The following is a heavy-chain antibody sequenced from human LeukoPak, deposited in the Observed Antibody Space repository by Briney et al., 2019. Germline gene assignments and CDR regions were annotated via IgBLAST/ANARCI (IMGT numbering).Heavy chain of an antibody. D-gene: IGHD1-26*01. CDR3: TTDGVGVEGATYDN. Sequence: PGGSLRLSCAASGFTFSNAWMSWVRQAPGKGLEWVGRIKRKTDGGTTDYAAPVKGRFTISRDDSKNTLYLQMNSLKTEDTAVYYCTTDGVGVEGATYDNWGQGTLVSVSS. CDR1: GFTFSNAW. J-gene: IGHJ4*02. CDR2: IKRKTDGGTT. V-gene: IGHV3-15*01.